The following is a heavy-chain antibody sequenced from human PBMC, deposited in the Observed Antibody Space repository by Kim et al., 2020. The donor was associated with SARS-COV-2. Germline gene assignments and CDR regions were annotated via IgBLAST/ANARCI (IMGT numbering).Heavy chain of an antibody. Sequence: SETLSLTCTVSGGSISSGGYYWSWIRQHPGKGLEWIGYIYYSGSTYYNPSLKSRVTISVDTSKNQFSLKLSSVTAADTAVYYCANAHRTIFGVVEYMDVWGQRTTVTVSS. CDR1: GGSISSGGYY. CDR3: ANAHRTIFGVVEYMDV. J-gene: IGHJ6*02. V-gene: IGHV4-31*03. CDR2: IYYSGST. D-gene: IGHD3-3*01.